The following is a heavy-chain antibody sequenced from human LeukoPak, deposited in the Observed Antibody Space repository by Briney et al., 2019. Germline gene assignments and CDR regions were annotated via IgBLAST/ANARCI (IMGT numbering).Heavy chain of an antibody. CDR1: GFTFSSYG. Sequence: PGGSLRLSCAASGFTFSSYGMHSVRQAPGKGLEWVAFIRYDGSNKYYADSVKGRFTISRDNSKNTLYLQMNSLRAEDTAVYYRAKDLRYCSGGSCYGAYYYYMNVWGKGTTVTVSS. D-gene: IGHD2-15*01. CDR2: IRYDGSNK. CDR3: AKDLRYCSGGSCYGAYYYYMNV. J-gene: IGHJ6*03. V-gene: IGHV3-30*02.